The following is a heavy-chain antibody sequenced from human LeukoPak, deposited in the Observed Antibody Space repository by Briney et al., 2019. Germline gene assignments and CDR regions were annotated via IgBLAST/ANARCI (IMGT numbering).Heavy chain of an antibody. Sequence: GGSLRLSCAASGFTFSSYGMHWVRQAPGKGLEWVAAISYDGSNKYYADSVKGRFTISRDNSKNTLYLQMNSLRAEDTAVYYCAKSALAAAGIDYWGQGTLVTVSS. J-gene: IGHJ4*02. CDR1: GFTFSSYG. D-gene: IGHD6-13*01. V-gene: IGHV3-30*18. CDR3: AKSALAAAGIDY. CDR2: ISYDGSNK.